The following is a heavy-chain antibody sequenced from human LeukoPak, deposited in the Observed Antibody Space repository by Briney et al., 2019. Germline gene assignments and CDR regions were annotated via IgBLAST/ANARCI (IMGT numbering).Heavy chain of an antibody. CDR2: ISGDGATT. V-gene: IGHV3-43*02. CDR1: GFTFDEFA. D-gene: IGHD3-10*01. Sequence: PGGSVRLFCAASGFTFDEFAMHWVRQAPGKGLEWVSLISGDGATTYYAASVKGRFTISRDNKKNFLYLQMNSLGTEDTALFYCAKDLSSMFDALNIWGQGTLVTVSS. CDR3: AKDLSSMFDALNI. J-gene: IGHJ3*02.